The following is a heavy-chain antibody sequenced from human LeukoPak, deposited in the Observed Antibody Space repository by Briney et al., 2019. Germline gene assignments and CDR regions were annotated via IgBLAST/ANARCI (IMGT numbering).Heavy chain of an antibody. CDR3: ARSANPGVHEFDP. CDR1: GFTFSTYS. Sequence: GGSLRLSCAASGFTFSTYSMAWVRQAPGKGQEWLSYISGSSNINYADSVKGRFTISRDNAKNSLYLQMNSLRDEDTAVYYCARSANPGVHEFDPWGQGTLVTVSS. D-gene: IGHD6-6*01. V-gene: IGHV3-48*02. CDR2: ISGSSNI. J-gene: IGHJ5*02.